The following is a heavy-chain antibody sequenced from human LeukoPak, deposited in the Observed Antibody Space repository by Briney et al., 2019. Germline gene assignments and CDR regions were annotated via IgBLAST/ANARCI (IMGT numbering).Heavy chain of an antibody. D-gene: IGHD6-6*01. Sequence: SETLSLTCTVSGGSISSGSYYWGWIRQPPGKGLEWIGSIYYSGSTYYNPSLRSRVTISGDSSKNQFSLKLNSVTAADTAVYYCAREPVSYSSSSDYWGQGTLVTVSS. J-gene: IGHJ4*02. CDR2: IYYSGST. CDR1: GGSISSGSYY. CDR3: AREPVSYSSSSDY. V-gene: IGHV4-39*07.